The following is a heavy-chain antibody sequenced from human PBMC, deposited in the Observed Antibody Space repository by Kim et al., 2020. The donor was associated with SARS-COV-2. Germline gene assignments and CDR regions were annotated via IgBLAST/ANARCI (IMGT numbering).Heavy chain of an antibody. J-gene: IGHJ4*02. CDR3: ARGVRTFSLMVVVVTAQTYYFDF. CDR2: INHTGSA. CDR1: GGSFSDYY. V-gene: IGHV4-34*01. D-gene: IGHD3-22*01. Sequence: SETLSLTCAVYGGSFSDYYWSWIRQSPGKGLEWIGEINHTGSANFNPSLKSRVTISVDTSKNQFSLRLTSVTAADTAIYYCARGVRTFSLMVVVVTAQTYYFDFWSRGTLVTVSS.